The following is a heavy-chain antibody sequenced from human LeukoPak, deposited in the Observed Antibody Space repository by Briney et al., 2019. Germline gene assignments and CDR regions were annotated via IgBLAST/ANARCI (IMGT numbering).Heavy chain of an antibody. CDR1: GFTFSSYA. Sequence: GGSLRLSCAASGFTFSSYAMSWVRQAPGKGLEWVSSISSSSSYIYYADSVKGRFTISRDNAKNSLYLQMNSLRAEDTAVYYCASVVPYSSSWPFDYWGQGTLVTVSS. V-gene: IGHV3-21*01. CDR3: ASVVPYSSSWPFDY. CDR2: ISSSSSYI. D-gene: IGHD6-13*01. J-gene: IGHJ4*02.